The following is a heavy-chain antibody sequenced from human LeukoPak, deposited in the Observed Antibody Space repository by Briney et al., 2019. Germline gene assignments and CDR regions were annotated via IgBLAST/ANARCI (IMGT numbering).Heavy chain of an antibody. CDR3: ARTRYCSGATCFSAELFDS. CDR1: GYSIRRGFH. D-gene: IGHD2-15*01. J-gene: IGHJ4*02. Sequence: SETQSLTHAVSGYSIRRGFHWGCLRQSPGKGMEWHGSILHGGNTYYNPSLKSRVTISVDTSMNQFSLRMGSVRASATAVYYCARTRYCSGATCFSAELFDSWGQGTLVTVSS. V-gene: IGHV4-38-2*01. CDR2: ILHGGNT.